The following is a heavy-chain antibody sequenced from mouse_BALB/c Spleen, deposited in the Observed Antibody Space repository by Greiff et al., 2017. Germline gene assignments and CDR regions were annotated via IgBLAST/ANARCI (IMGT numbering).Heavy chain of an antibody. D-gene: IGHD2-1*01. V-gene: IGHV5-6-5*01. CDR3: AKVLYGNYAMDY. J-gene: IGHJ4*01. Sequence: EVQGVESGGGLVKPGGSLKLSCAASGFTFSSYAMSWVRQTPEKRLEWVASISSGGSTYYPDSVKGRFTISRDNARNILYLQMSSLRSEDTAMYYRAKVLYGNYAMDYWGQGTSVTVSS. CDR2: ISSGGST. CDR1: GFTFSSYA.